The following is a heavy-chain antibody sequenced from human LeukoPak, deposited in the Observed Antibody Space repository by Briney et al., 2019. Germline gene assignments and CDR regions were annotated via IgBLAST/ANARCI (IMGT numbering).Heavy chain of an antibody. V-gene: IGHV1-46*01. Sequence: ASVTVSCTASGNTFTSYYMHWVRQAPGQGLEWMGIINPSGGSTSYAQKFQGRVTMTRDTSTSTVYMELSSLRSEDTAVYYCAISYSSSWYWDYWGQGTLVTVSS. CDR2: INPSGGST. CDR1: GNTFTSYY. CDR3: AISYSSSWYWDY. J-gene: IGHJ4*02. D-gene: IGHD6-13*01.